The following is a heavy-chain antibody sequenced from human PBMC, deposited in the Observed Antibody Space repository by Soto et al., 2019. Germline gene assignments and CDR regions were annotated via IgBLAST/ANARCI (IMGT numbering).Heavy chain of an antibody. CDR2: ISAYNGNT. CDR1: GYTFTSYG. V-gene: IGHV1-18*04. D-gene: IGHD3-3*01. CDR3: AMRRITIFGVVYYYGMDV. J-gene: IGHJ6*02. Sequence: ASVKVSCKASGYTFTSYGISWVRQAPGQGLEWMGWISAYNGNTNYAQKLQGRVTMTTDTSTSTAYMELRSLRAEDTAVYYCAMRRITIFGVVYYYGMDVWGQGTTVTVSS.